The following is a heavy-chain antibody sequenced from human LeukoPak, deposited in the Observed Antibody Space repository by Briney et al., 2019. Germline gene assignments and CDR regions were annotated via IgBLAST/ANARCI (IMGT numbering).Heavy chain of an antibody. V-gene: IGHV4-59*08. Sequence: SETLSLTCSVSGGSISGDSWTWIRQPPGKGLEWIGFISYTGNTNYYNPSLKSRVNMSVDTSMNQFSLKLSSVTAADTAVYYCARLGNCGNDCYAADYWGQGTLVTVSS. J-gene: IGHJ4*02. CDR3: ARLGNCGNDCYAADY. D-gene: IGHD2-21*02. CDR2: ISYTGNT. CDR1: GGSISGDS.